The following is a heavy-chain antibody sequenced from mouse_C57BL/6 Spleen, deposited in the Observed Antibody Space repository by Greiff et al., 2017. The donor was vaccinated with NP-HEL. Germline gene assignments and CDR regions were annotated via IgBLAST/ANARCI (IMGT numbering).Heavy chain of an antibody. D-gene: IGHD2-4*01. CDR1: GYTFTDYE. Sequence: VKLMESGAELVRPGASVTLSCKASGYTFTDYEMHWVKQTPVHGLEWIGAIDPETGGTAYNQKFKGKAILTADKSSSTAYMELRSLTSEDSAVYYCPIYYDYDEGFAYWGQGTLVTVSA. J-gene: IGHJ3*01. CDR3: PIYYDYDEGFAY. V-gene: IGHV1-15*01. CDR2: IDPETGGT.